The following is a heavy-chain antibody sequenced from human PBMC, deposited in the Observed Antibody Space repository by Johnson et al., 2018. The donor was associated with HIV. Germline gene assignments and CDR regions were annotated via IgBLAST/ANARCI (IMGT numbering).Heavy chain of an antibody. CDR3: AKDSSSRMGFPGFDI. CDR2: ISYDGSNK. J-gene: IGHJ3*02. D-gene: IGHD2-2*01. V-gene: IGHV3-30*18. Sequence: QVQLVESGGGVVQPGRSLRLSCAASGFTFSSYGMHWVRQAPGKGLEWVAAISYDGSNKYYADSVKGRFTISRDNSKNTLYLQMSSLRLEDTALYYCAKDSSSRMGFPGFDIWGPGTMVTVSS. CDR1: GFTFSSYG.